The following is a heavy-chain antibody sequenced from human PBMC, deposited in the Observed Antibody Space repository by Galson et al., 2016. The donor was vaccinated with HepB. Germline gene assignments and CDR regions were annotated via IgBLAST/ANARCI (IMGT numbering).Heavy chain of an antibody. D-gene: IGHD2-21*02. V-gene: IGHV3-11*04. CDR2: ISSSGGTK. Sequence: SLRLSCAASGFTFSNYYMSWIRQAPGKGLEWVAYISSSGGTKHYADSVKGRITLSRENAKNSLYLEMNSLRAEDTAVYYCARDTSRVVVTAPFDYWGQGTLVTVSS. CDR1: GFTFSNYY. J-gene: IGHJ4*02. CDR3: ARDTSRVVVTAPFDY.